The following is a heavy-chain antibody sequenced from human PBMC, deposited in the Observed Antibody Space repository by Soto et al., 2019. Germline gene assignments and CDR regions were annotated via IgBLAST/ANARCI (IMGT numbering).Heavy chain of an antibody. CDR3: AIDIYVSGSYYASDI. D-gene: IGHD3-10*01. J-gene: IGHJ3*02. CDR2: ISSSSRYI. V-gene: IGHV3-21*01. CDR1: GFTFSSYT. Sequence: GESLKIACAASGFTFSSYTVNWVRQAPGQGLEWVSSISSSSRYIYYADSVKGRFTISRDNAKNSLYLQMNSLRAEDTTVYYCAIDIYVSGSYYASDIWGQGAIGT.